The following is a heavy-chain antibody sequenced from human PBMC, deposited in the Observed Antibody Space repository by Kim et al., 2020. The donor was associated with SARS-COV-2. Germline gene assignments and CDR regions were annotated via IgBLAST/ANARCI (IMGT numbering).Heavy chain of an antibody. CDR3: AKGAMGRGADRDY. CDR1: GLTFSSYG. D-gene: IGHD3-10*01. V-gene: IGHV3-30*18. J-gene: IGHJ4*02. CDR2: ISYDGSNQ. Sequence: GSLRLSCAASGLTFSSYGMYWARQTPGKGLEWVAFISYDGSNQYYADSVKGRFTISRDNSKKMLYLQMNSLRAEDTAVYFCAKGAMGRGADRDYWGQGTLVTVSS.